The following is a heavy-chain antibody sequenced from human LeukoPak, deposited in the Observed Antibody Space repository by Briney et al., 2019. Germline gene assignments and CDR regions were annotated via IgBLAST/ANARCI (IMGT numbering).Heavy chain of an antibody. Sequence: GSLRLSCAASGFSLSGYWMTWVRQASGKGLEWVANINRDGSQKNHVDSVQGRFTISRDNAKNSLYLQMNSLRAEDTAVYYCARVRSGYYLDYWGQGTLVTVSS. D-gene: IGHD3-3*01. CDR2: INRDGSQK. V-gene: IGHV3-7*01. CDR1: GFSLSGYW. J-gene: IGHJ4*02. CDR3: ARVRSGYYLDY.